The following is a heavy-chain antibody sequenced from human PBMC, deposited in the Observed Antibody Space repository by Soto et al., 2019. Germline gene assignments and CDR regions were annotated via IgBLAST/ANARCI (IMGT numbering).Heavy chain of an antibody. Sequence: ASVKVSWKASGYTFTSYYMHWVRQAPGQGLEWMGIINPSGGSTSYAQKFQGRVTMTRDTSTSTVYMELSSLRSEDTAVYYCARSVGDYGIDGDAFDIWGQGTMVTVSS. V-gene: IGHV1-46*01. CDR1: GYTFTSYY. D-gene: IGHD4-17*01. J-gene: IGHJ3*02. CDR3: ARSVGDYGIDGDAFDI. CDR2: INPSGGST.